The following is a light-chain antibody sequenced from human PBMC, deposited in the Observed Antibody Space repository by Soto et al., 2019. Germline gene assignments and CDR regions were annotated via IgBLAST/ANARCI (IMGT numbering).Light chain of an antibody. CDR2: YDS. V-gene: IGLV3-21*04. CDR1: NIGSKS. J-gene: IGLJ2*01. CDR3: QVWDDSSDVV. Sequence: SYELTQPPSVSVAPGKTARITCEGNNIGSKSVHWYQQKPGQAPVLVIYYDSDRPSGIPERFSGSNSGNTATLTISRVEAGDEADYYCQVWDDSSDVVFGGGTKLTVL.